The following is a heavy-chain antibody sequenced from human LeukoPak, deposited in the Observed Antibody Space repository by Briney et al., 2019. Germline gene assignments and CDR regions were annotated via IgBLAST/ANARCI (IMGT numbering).Heavy chain of an antibody. CDR3: ARVLPWLQTPFDAFDI. V-gene: IGHV4-4*07. Sequence: PSETLSLTCTVSGGSISSYYWSWIRQPAGKGLEWIGRIYTSGSTNYNPSLKSRVTISVDTSKNQFSLKLSSVTAADTAVYYCARVLPWLQTPFDAFDIWGQGTMVTVSS. CDR1: GGSISSYY. J-gene: IGHJ3*02. CDR2: IYTSGST. D-gene: IGHD5-12*01.